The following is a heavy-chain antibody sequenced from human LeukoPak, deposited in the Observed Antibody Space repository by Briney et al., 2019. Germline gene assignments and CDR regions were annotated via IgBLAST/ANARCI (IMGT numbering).Heavy chain of an antibody. D-gene: IGHD2-2*02. J-gene: IGHJ4*02. Sequence: GGSLRLSCAASGFTFSSYAMSWVHQAPGKGLEWVSAISGSGGSTYYADSVKGRFTISRDNSKNTLYLQMNSLRAEDTAVYYCAKLDDYCSSTSCYSYFDYWGQGTLVTVSS. CDR3: AKLDDYCSSTSCYSYFDY. V-gene: IGHV3-23*01. CDR2: ISGSGGST. CDR1: GFTFSSYA.